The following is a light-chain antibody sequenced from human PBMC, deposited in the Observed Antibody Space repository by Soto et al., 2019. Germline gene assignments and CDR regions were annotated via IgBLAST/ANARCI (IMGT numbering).Light chain of an antibody. CDR1: SIDVGGYNY. V-gene: IGLV2-14*01. J-gene: IGLJ1*01. CDR2: EVS. Sequence: QSALTQPASVSGSPGQSITISCTGTSIDVGGYNYVSWYQQHPGKAPKLMIYEVSNRPSGVSNRFSGSKSGNTASLTISGLQAEDEADYYCSSYTSSSTYVFGTGTKPTVL. CDR3: SSYTSSSTYV.